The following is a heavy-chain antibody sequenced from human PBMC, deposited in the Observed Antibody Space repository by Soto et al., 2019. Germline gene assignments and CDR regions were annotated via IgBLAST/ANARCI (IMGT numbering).Heavy chain of an antibody. J-gene: IGHJ5*02. Sequence: GGSQRLSCAASGFTFSSYSMNWVRQAPGKGLEWVSSISSSSSYIYYADSVKGRFTISRDNAKNSLYLQMNSLRAEDTAVYYCARDRAKQQPWTIWFDPWGQGTLVTVSS. CDR1: GFTFSSYS. D-gene: IGHD6-13*01. V-gene: IGHV3-21*01. CDR3: ARDRAKQQPWTIWFDP. CDR2: ISSSSSYI.